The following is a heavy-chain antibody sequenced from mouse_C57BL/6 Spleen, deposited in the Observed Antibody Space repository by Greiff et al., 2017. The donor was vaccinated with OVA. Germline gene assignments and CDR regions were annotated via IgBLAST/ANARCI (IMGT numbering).Heavy chain of an antibody. J-gene: IGHJ3*01. CDR2: INPGTGGT. CDR1: GYSFTGYY. Sequence: EVQLQQSGPELVKPGASVKISCKASGYSFTGYYMNWVKQSPEKSLEWIGEINPGTGGTTYNQKFKAKATLTVDKSSSTAYMQLKSLTSEDSAVYYCARRDYGSSYKPWFADWGKGTLVTVSA. CDR3: ARRDYGSSYKPWFAD. V-gene: IGHV1-42*01. D-gene: IGHD1-1*01.